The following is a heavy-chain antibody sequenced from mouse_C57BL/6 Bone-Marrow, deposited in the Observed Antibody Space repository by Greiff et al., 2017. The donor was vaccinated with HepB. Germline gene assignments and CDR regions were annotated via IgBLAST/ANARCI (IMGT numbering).Heavy chain of an antibody. CDR2: IDPSDSYT. D-gene: IGHD1-1*01. CDR3: ARSLGHYYHGSSRFDY. CDR1: GYTFTSYW. V-gene: IGHV1-69*01. J-gene: IGHJ2*01. Sequence: QVQLQQPGAELVMPGASVKLSCKACGYTFTSYWMHWVKQRPGQGLEWIGEIDPSDSYTNYNQKFKGKSTLTVDKSSSTAYMQLSSLTSEDSAVYYCARSLGHYYHGSSRFDYWGQGTTLTVSS.